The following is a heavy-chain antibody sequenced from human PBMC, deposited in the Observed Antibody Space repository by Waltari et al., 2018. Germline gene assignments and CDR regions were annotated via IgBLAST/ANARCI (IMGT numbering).Heavy chain of an antibody. D-gene: IGHD4-17*01. J-gene: IGHJ3*02. V-gene: IGHV5-51*03. CDR1: GYSFTSYW. CDR3: ARSWGGYGDYDSNAFDI. CDR2: IYPGDSDT. Sequence: EVQLVQSGAEVKKPGESLKISCKGSGYSFTSYWIGWVRQMPGKGLEWMGVIYPGDSDTRYSPSVQGQGTISADKSISTAYLQWSSLKASDTAMYYCARSWGGYGDYDSNAFDIWGQGTMVTVSS.